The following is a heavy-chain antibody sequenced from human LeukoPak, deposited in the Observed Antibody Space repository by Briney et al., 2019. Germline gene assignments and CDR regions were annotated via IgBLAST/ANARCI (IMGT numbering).Heavy chain of an antibody. CDR1: GFIFNTYV. CDR2: LSGGSGST. D-gene: IGHD3-3*01. V-gene: IGHV3-23*01. J-gene: IGHJ4*02. CDR3: TKGSGNTRPYYFDY. Sequence: PGGSLRLSCRTSGFIFNTYVMSWVRQAPGKGLEWISALSGGSGSTCYADSVRGRFTISRDNSKNTLYLQMDSLRVEDTAVYYCTKGSGNTRPYYFDYWGQGTLVAVSS.